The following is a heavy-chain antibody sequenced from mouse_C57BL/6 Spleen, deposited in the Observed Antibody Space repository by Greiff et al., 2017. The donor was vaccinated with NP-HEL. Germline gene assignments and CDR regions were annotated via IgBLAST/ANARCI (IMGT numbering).Heavy chain of an antibody. Sequence: QVQLQQPGAELVKPGASVKLSCKASGYTFTSYWMQWVKQRPGQGLEWIGEIDPSDSYTNYNQKFQGKATLTVDTSSSTAYIQLSSLTSEDSAVYYCARTYYNSSSFAWFAYWGQGTLVTVSA. V-gene: IGHV1-50*01. CDR3: ARTYYNSSSFAWFAY. J-gene: IGHJ3*01. CDR2: IDPSDSYT. D-gene: IGHD1-1*01. CDR1: GYTFTSYW.